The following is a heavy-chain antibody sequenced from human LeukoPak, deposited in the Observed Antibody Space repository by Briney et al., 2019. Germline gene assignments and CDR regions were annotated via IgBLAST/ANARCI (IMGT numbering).Heavy chain of an antibody. CDR2: ISTTNGNT. CDR1: GYTFTSFA. J-gene: IGHJ4*02. V-gene: IGHV1-18*01. D-gene: IGHD3-10*01. Sequence: ASVKVSCKASGYTFTSFAISWVRQAPGQGLEWMGWISTTNGNTNYAQKFQGRVTMTTDTSTSTAYMEVRSLRSDDTAVYYCARPWNRGVIIAPPDYWGQGTLVTVSS. CDR3: ARPWNRGVIIAPPDY.